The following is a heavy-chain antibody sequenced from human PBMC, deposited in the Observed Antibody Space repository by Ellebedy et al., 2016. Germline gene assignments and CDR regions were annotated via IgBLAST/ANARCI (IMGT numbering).Heavy chain of an antibody. V-gene: IGHV3-30-3*01. CDR1: GFTFSSYA. Sequence: GGSLRLSXAASGFTFSSYAMHWVRQAPGKGLEWVAVISYDGSNKYYADSVKGRFTISRDNAKNSLYLQMNSLRAEDTAVYYCARVIVQTTPMKDYFDYWGQGTLVTVSS. J-gene: IGHJ4*02. D-gene: IGHD4/OR15-4a*01. CDR2: ISYDGSNK. CDR3: ARVIVQTTPMKDYFDY.